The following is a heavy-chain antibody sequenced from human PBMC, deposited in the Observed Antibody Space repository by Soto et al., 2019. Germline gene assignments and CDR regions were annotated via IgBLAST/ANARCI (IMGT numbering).Heavy chain of an antibody. CDR1: GYTFNRYY. V-gene: IGHV1-18*04. J-gene: IGHJ5*02. CDR2: ISTYSGDT. CDR3: ARHHGPTTSENWFDP. Sequence: ASVKVSCKASGYTFNRYYMHWVRQAPGPGLEWMGWISTYSGDTKYAQKFQGRVTMTTDTSTTTAYLELRSLRSDDTAVYYCARHHGPTTSENWFDPWGQGTLVTVSS. D-gene: IGHD5-12*01.